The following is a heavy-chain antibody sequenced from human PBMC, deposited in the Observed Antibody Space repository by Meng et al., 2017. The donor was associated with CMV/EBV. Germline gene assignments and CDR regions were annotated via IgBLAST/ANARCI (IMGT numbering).Heavy chain of an antibody. V-gene: IGHV3-30*02. CDR3: AKVSILLWFGELPFDY. Sequence: GESLKISCAASGFTFSSYGMHWVRQAPGKGLEWVAFIRYDGSNKYYADSVKGRFTISRDNSKNTLYLQMNRLRAEDTAVYYCAKVSILLWFGELPFDYWGQGTLVTVSS. CDR1: GFTFSSYG. D-gene: IGHD3-10*01. J-gene: IGHJ4*02. CDR2: IRYDGSNK.